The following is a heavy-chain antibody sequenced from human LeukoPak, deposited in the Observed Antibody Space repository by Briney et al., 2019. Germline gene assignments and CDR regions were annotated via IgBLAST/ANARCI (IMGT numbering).Heavy chain of an antibody. J-gene: IGHJ4*02. CDR3: ARGRTGTTSFDY. D-gene: IGHD4-11*01. Sequence: PGGSLRLSCTASGFTFSNYGMHWVRQAPGKGLEWMATISYDGNNNYYTYSVKGRFTVSRDNSKNTLYLQMNSLRGEDTGVYYCARGRTGTTSFDYWGQGTLVTVSS. CDR1: GFTFSNYG. CDR2: ISYDGNNN. V-gene: IGHV3-30*03.